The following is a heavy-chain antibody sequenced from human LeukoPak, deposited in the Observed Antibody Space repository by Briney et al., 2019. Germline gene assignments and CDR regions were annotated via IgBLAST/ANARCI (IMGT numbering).Heavy chain of an antibody. CDR3: ARTTEGGYTYDYFYYYYMDV. Sequence: SETLSLTCTVSGGSISNYFWSWIRQPPGKGLECIGYIYYSDSTNYNPSLKSRVTVSVDTSKNQFSLKLSSVTAADTAVYYCARTTEGGYTYDYFYYYYMDVWGKGTTVIISS. CDR2: IYYSDST. J-gene: IGHJ6*03. V-gene: IGHV4-59*01. CDR1: GGSISNYF. D-gene: IGHD5-18*01.